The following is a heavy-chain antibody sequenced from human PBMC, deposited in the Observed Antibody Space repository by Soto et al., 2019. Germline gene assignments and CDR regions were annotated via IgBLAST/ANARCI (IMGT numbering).Heavy chain of an antibody. CDR2: IKEDGSEQ. Sequence: EVLLVESGGGLVQPGGSLRLSCEASGFIFSRYWMSWVRQAPGKGLEWGANIKEDGSEQYYVDSVKGRCTISRDNAKSSLYLQMNSRRAEDTAVYYCATFYIWGSYRYTDAINYFDHWGQGTLVTVSS. J-gene: IGHJ4*02. D-gene: IGHD3-16*02. V-gene: IGHV3-7*01. CDR3: ATFYIWGSYRYTDAINYFDH. CDR1: GFIFSRYW.